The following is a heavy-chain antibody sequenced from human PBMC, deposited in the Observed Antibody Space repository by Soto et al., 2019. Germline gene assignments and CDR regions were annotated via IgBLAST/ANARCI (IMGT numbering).Heavy chain of an antibody. CDR2: ISAYNGNT. V-gene: IGHV1-18*01. D-gene: IGHD3-10*01. J-gene: IGHJ6*03. Sequence: ASVKVSCKASGYTFTSYGISWVRQAPGQGLEWMGWISAYNGNTNYAQKLQGRVTMTTDTSTSTAYMELRSLRSDDTAVYYCARGGVLVTMVRGVIKDYYYYMDVWGKGTTVTVSS. CDR1: GYTFTSYG. CDR3: ARGGVLVTMVRGVIKDYYYYMDV.